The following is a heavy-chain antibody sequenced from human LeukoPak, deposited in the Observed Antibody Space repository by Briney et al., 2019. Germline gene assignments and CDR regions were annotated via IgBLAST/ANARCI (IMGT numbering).Heavy chain of an antibody. V-gene: IGHV1-3*01. CDR1: GYTFTSYA. CDR3: ARDHSTSHCDY. Sequence: ASVKVSCKASGYTFTSYAMNWVRQAPGQGLEWMGWINAGNGNTKYSQKFQGRVTITRDTSASTAYMELSSLRSEDTAVYYCARDHSTSHCDYWGQGTLVTVSS. J-gene: IGHJ4*02. CDR2: INAGNGNT. D-gene: IGHD2-2*01.